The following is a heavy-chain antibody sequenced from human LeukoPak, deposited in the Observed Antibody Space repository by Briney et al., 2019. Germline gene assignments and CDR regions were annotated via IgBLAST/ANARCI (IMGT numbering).Heavy chain of an antibody. J-gene: IGHJ4*02. CDR1: GFTFDDYA. Sequence: GRSLRLSCAASGFTFDDYAMHWVRQTPGKGLEWVSGLSWNGGGMGYADSVKGRFTISRDNAKNSLYLQMNSLRAEDTALYYCAKDRHYYDSSGGFDFWGQGTLVTVSS. V-gene: IGHV3-9*01. D-gene: IGHD3-22*01. CDR3: AKDRHYYDSSGGFDF. CDR2: LSWNGGGM.